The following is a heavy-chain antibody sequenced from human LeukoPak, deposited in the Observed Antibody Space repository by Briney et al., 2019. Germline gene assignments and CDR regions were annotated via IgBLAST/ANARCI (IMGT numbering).Heavy chain of an antibody. CDR2: MNPNSGDT. CDR1: GYTFTSYD. V-gene: IGHV1-8*01. D-gene: IGHD2-8*02. CDR3: ARAARTGTSWFDP. Sequence: ASVKVSCKASGYTFTSYDINWVRQATGQGLEWMGWMNPNSGDTGYAQKFQGRVTMTRNTSISTAYMELSSLRSEDTAVYYCARAARTGTSWFDPWGQGTLVTVSS. J-gene: IGHJ5*02.